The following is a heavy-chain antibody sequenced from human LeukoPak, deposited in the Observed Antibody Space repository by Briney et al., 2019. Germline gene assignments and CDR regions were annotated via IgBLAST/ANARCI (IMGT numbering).Heavy chain of an antibody. J-gene: IGHJ6*02. CDR2: IRSSGSTI. Sequence: GGPLRFSFAASGLTFSSLEITWFGQSPGKGVEGFLYIRSSGSTIYYADSVKGRFTISRDNAKNSLYLQMNSLRAEDTAVYYCARDLKIAVAGYYYYYGMDVWGQGTTVTDSS. V-gene: IGHV3-48*03. D-gene: IGHD6-19*01. CDR3: ARDLKIAVAGYYYYYGMDV. CDR1: GLTFSSLE.